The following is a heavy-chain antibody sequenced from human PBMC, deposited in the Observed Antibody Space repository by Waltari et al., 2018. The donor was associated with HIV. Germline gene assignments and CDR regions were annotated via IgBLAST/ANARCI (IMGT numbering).Heavy chain of an antibody. V-gene: IGHV4-34*01. Sequence: QVQLQQWGAGLLKPSETLSLTCAVYGGSFSGYYWSWIRQPPGKGLEWIGEINQSGSTKANPSLKVRGTITVGTCKSRFSLKLRSVTAADTAVYYCASPMYSSSWYYCDYWGQGTLVTVSS. CDR2: INQSGST. D-gene: IGHD6-13*01. J-gene: IGHJ4*02. CDR3: ASPMYSSSWYYCDY. CDR1: GGSFSGYY.